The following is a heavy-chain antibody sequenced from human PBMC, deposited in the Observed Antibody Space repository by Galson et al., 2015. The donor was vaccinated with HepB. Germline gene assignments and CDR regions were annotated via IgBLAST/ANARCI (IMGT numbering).Heavy chain of an antibody. V-gene: IGHV1-46*01. J-gene: IGHJ4*02. CDR1: GYSFTNFH. CDR2: INPSGGST. CDR3: ARGGRIFTRDIVVVPAALAIAF. D-gene: IGHD2-2*01. Sequence: SVKVSCKASGYSFTNFHVHWVRQAPGQGPEWMGIINPSGGSTSYAQHFQGRVTMTRDTSTSTVYMELSSLRSEDTAFYYYARGGRIFTRDIVVVPAALAIAFWGQGTQVTVSS.